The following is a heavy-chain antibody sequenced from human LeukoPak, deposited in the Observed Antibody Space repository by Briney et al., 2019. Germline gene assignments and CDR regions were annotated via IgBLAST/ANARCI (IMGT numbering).Heavy chain of an antibody. J-gene: IGHJ4*02. CDR2: IASGFHT. CDR1: GFTLGSHD. Sequence: RGSLRLSCTASGFTLGSHDMHWVRQTRGEGLEWVAAIASGFHTFYAGSVKGRFTVSREDAKNSLYLQMNSLRVGDTAVYYCVREARGYHYTYFDYWGQGTLVTVSS. V-gene: IGHV3-13*01. CDR3: VREARGYHYTYFDY. D-gene: IGHD5-18*01.